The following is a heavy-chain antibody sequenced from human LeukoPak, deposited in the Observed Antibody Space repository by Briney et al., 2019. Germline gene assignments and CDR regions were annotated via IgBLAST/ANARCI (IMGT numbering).Heavy chain of an antibody. J-gene: IGHJ4*02. D-gene: IGHD1-26*01. CDR2: IYSGGST. Sequence: GGSLRLSCAASGFTVSSNYMSWVRQAPGKGLEWVSVIYSGGSTYYADSVKGRFTISRDNAKNSLYLQMNSLRAEDTAVYYCARSGSYAFDYWGQGTLVTVSS. CDR1: GFTVSSNY. V-gene: IGHV3-66*01. CDR3: ARSGSYAFDY.